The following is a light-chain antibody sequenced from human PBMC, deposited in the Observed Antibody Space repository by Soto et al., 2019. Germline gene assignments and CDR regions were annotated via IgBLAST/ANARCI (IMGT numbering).Light chain of an antibody. CDR3: QQYHIWPPWT. CDR1: QSIRSN. J-gene: IGKJ1*01. V-gene: IGKV3-15*01. Sequence: EIVMTQSPDTLSVSPGEGATLSCRVSQSIRSNLAWYQQRTGQAPRLLMYGASTRADGIPARFTGSGSGTEFTLTISSLQSEDFAVYYCQQYHIWPPWTSGQGTKVELK. CDR2: GAS.